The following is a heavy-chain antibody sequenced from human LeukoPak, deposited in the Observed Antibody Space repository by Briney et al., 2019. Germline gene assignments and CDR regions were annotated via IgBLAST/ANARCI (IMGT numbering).Heavy chain of an antibody. CDR3: AKIREYSSSLGAFDI. J-gene: IGHJ3*02. CDR2: ISGSGAYT. Sequence: GGSLRLSCAASGFTFSSYAMSWVRQAPGKGLEWVSTISGSGAYTYYADSVKGRFTISRDNSKNTLYLQMNSLRAEDTAVYYCAKIREYSSSLGAFDIWGQGTMVTVSS. CDR1: GFTFSSYA. V-gene: IGHV3-23*01. D-gene: IGHD6-6*01.